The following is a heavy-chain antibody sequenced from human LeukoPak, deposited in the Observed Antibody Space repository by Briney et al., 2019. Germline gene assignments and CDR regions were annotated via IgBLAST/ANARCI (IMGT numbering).Heavy chain of an antibody. Sequence: GGSLRLSCAASGFTFSSYWMSWVRQAPGKGLEWVANIKQDGSEKYYVDSVKGRFTISRDNAKNSLYLQMNSLRAEDTAVYYCARTSNSDYGNAKWFDSWGQGTLVTVSS. CDR1: GFTFSSYW. V-gene: IGHV3-7*01. CDR2: IKQDGSEK. CDR3: ARTSNSDYGNAKWFDS. J-gene: IGHJ5*01. D-gene: IGHD4-11*01.